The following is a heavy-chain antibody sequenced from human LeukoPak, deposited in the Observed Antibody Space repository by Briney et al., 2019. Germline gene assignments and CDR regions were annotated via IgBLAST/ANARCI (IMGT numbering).Heavy chain of an antibody. Sequence: SETLSLTCTVSGGSISSYYWSWIRQPPGKGLEWIGYIYYSGSTNYNPSLKSRVTISVDTSKNKFSLKLSSVTAADTAVYYCARGGYCGGDCYGRLYYYYGMDVWGQGTTVTVSS. CDR3: ARGGYCGGDCYGRLYYYYGMDV. D-gene: IGHD2-21*02. CDR1: GGSISSYY. CDR2: IYYSGST. V-gene: IGHV4-59*01. J-gene: IGHJ6*02.